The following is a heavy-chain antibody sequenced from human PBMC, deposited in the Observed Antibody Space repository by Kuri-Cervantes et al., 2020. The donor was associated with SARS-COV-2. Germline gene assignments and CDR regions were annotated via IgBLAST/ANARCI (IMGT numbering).Heavy chain of an antibody. CDR1: GYTFTGYY. D-gene: IGHD2-15*01. V-gene: IGHV1-2*04. Sequence: ASVKVSCKASGYTFTGYYMHWVRQAPGQGLEWMGWINPNSGGTNYAQKFQGWVTMTRDTSISTAYMELSRLRSDDTAVFYCARDRYCRGGSCYGAGGLDIWGQGTLVTVSS. CDR3: ARDRYCRGGSCYGAGGLDI. CDR2: INPNSGGT. J-gene: IGHJ3*02.